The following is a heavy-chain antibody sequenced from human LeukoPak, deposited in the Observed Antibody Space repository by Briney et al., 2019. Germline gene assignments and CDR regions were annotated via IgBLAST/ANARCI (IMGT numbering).Heavy chain of an antibody. Sequence: SETLSLTCTVSGGSISSSSYYWGWIRQPPGKGLEWIGSIYYSGSTYYNPSLKSRVTISVDTSKNQFSLKLSSVTAADTAVYYCARDGRLVRGPFDYWGQGTPVTVSS. J-gene: IGHJ4*02. V-gene: IGHV4-39*07. CDR1: GGSISSSSYY. CDR3: ARDGRLVRGPFDY. CDR2: IYYSGST. D-gene: IGHD6-19*01.